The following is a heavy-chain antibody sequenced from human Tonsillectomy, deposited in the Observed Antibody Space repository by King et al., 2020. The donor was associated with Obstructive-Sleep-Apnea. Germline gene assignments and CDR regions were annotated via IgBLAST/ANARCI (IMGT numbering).Heavy chain of an antibody. V-gene: IGHV3-33*01. J-gene: IGHJ6*02. CDR3: ARDGRYCSSTSCYAGGGYYGMDV. D-gene: IGHD2-2*01. CDR1: GFTFSYYG. CDR2: IWYDGSSK. Sequence: VQLVESGGGVVQPGRSLRLSCAASGFTFSYYGMHWVRQAPGKGLEWVAVIWYDGSSKYYADSVKGRFTISRDNSKNKLFLQMNSLRAEDTAVYYCARDGRYCSSTSCYAGGGYYGMDVWGQGTTVTVSS.